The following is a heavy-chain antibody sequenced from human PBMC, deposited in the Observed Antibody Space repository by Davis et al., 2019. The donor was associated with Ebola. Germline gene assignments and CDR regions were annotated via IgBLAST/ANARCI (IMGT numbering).Heavy chain of an antibody. J-gene: IGHJ4*02. V-gene: IGHV1-46*01. Sequence: ASVKVSCKASGYTFTSYYMHWVRQAPGQGLEWMGIINPSGGSTSYAQKFQGRVTITADESTSTAYMELSSLRSEDTAVYYCARGWDGDYGYFDYWGQGTLVTVSS. CDR2: INPSGGST. D-gene: IGHD4-17*01. CDR3: ARGWDGDYGYFDY. CDR1: GYTFTSYY.